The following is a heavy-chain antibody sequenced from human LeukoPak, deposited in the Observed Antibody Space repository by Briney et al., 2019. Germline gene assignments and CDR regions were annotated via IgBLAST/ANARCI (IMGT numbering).Heavy chain of an antibody. CDR1: GFTFNTYW. V-gene: IGHV3-7*01. Sequence: PGGSLRLSCAASGFTFNTYWMSWVRQAPGKGLEWAANINQDGSEKYYVDSVKGRFTISRDNAKNSLYLQMNSLRAEDTAVYYCARDKAAPDYWGQGTLVTVSS. CDR3: ARDKAAPDY. J-gene: IGHJ4*02. D-gene: IGHD6-6*01. CDR2: INQDGSEK.